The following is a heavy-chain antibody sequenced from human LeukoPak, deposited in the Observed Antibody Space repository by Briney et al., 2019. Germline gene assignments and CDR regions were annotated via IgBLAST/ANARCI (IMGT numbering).Heavy chain of an antibody. Sequence: PGGSLRLSCAASGFTFSSYAMHWVRQAPGKGLEWVAVISYDGSNKYYADSVKGRFTISRDNSKNTLYLQMNSLRAEDTAVYYCARAPYGDYWYFDLWGRGTLVTVSS. J-gene: IGHJ2*01. CDR1: GFTFSSYA. D-gene: IGHD4-17*01. CDR3: ARAPYGDYWYFDL. CDR2: ISYDGSNK. V-gene: IGHV3-30-3*01.